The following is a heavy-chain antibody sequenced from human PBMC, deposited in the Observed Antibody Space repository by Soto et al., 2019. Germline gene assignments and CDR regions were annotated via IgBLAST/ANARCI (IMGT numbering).Heavy chain of an antibody. CDR3: AKAQWLVSVYYSLDV. CDR1: GFTFSNYA. D-gene: IGHD6-19*01. V-gene: IGHV3-23*01. CDR2: ISGSGGNT. Sequence: GGSLRLSCAASGFTFSNYAMSWVRQAPGKGLEWVSSISGSGGNTYYADSVKGRFTISRDNSKNTLYLQMNTLRAEDTAVYYCAKAQWLVSVYYSLDVWGQGTTVTVSS. J-gene: IGHJ6*02.